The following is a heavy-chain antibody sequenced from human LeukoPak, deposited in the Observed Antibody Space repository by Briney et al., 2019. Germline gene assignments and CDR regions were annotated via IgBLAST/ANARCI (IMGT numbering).Heavy chain of an antibody. D-gene: IGHD3-22*01. CDR1: GYTFTSYG. CDR2: ISAYNGNT. CDR3: ARGTPYYYDSSGLPTMDV. V-gene: IGHV1-18*01. Sequence: ASVKVSCKASGYTFTSYGISWVRQAPGQGLEWMGWISAYNGNTNYAQKLQGRVTMTTDTSTSTAYMELRSLRSDDTAVYYCARGTPYYYDSSGLPTMDVWGQGTTVTVSS. J-gene: IGHJ6*02.